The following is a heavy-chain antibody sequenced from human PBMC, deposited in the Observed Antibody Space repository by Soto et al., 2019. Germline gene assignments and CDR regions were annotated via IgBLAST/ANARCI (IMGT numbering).Heavy chain of an antibody. CDR2: IYYSGST. D-gene: IGHD1-26*01. V-gene: IGHV4-39*01. CDR1: GGSISSSSYY. Sequence: QLQLQESGPGLVKPSETLSLTCTVSGGSISSSSYYWGWIRQPPGKGLEWIGSIYYSGSTYYNPSLKSRVTISVDTSKNQFSLKLSSVTAADTAVYYCASIFSGSYSTYGMDVWGQGTTVTVSS. J-gene: IGHJ6*02. CDR3: ASIFSGSYSTYGMDV.